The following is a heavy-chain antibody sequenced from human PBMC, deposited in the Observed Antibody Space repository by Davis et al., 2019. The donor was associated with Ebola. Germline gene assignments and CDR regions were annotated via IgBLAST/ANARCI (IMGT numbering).Heavy chain of an antibody. CDR2: INPNSGGT. D-gene: IGHD3-10*01. J-gene: IGHJ4*02. V-gene: IGHV1-2*06. CDR3: ARDPTQMDSGETDF. Sequence: ASVKVSCKASGYTFTGYYMHWVRQAPGQGLEWMGRINPNSGGTNYAQKFQGRVTITADKSTSTAYMELSSLRSEDTAVYYCARDPTQMDSGETDFWGQGTLVTVSS. CDR1: GYTFTGYY.